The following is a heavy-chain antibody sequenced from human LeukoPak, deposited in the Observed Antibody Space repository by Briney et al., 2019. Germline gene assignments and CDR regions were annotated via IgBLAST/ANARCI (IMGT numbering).Heavy chain of an antibody. V-gene: IGHV4-59*01. CDR1: GGSISSYY. CDR2: IYYSGST. J-gene: IGHJ6*04. Sequence: PSETLSLTCTVSGGSISSYYWSWIRQPPGKGLEWIGYIYYSGSTNYNPSLKSRVTISVDTSKNQFSLKLSSVTAADTAVCYWAIDLRYSSGWYGGYYYYYSMDVWGKGTTVTVSS. CDR3: AIDLRYSSGWYGGYYYYYSMDV. D-gene: IGHD6-19*01.